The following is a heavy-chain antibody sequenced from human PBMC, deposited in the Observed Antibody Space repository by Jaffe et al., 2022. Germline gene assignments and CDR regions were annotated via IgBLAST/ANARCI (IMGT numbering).Heavy chain of an antibody. CDR2: MYSGGAT. CDR3: VRRATTAWHFDY. Sequence: EVELVETGGGLIQPGGSLRLSCVVSGFIVSSNYMTWVRQAPGKGLQWVSFMYSGGATYYADSVKGRFTISRDNSKNTLYLQMNSLRVEDTAVYYCVRRATTAWHFDYWGQGTLVTVAS. D-gene: IGHD5-12*01. J-gene: IGHJ4*02. V-gene: IGHV3-53*02. CDR1: GFIVSSNY.